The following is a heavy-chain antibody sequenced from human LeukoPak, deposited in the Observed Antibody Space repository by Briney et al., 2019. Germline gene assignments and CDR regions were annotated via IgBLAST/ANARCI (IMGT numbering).Heavy chain of an antibody. CDR2: TSGSGRSI. CDR3: AKDMNSWRDGSGLGDYFDY. CDR1: GFTFSNYE. V-gene: IGHV3-23*01. J-gene: IGHJ4*02. Sequence: PGGSLRLSCAGSGFTFSNYEMSWVRQAPGKGLEWVSGTSGSGRSIHYADSVKGRFTISRDNSKNTLYLQMNSLRADDTAVYYCAKDMNSWRDGSGLGDYFDYWGQGTLVTVSS. D-gene: IGHD6-19*01.